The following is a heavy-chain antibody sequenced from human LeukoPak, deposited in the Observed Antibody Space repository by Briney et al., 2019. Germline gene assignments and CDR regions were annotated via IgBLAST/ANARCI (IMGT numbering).Heavy chain of an antibody. CDR3: ARGSAITMVRGVIRRWFDP. CDR2: INHSGST. J-gene: IGHJ5*02. Sequence: SETLSLTCAVYGGSFSGYYWSWIRQPPGKGLEWIGEINHSGSTNYNPSLKSRVTISVDTSKNQFSLKLSSVTAADTAVYYCARGSAITMVRGVIRRWFDPWGQGTLVTNSS. V-gene: IGHV4-34*01. CDR1: GGSFSGYY. D-gene: IGHD3-10*01.